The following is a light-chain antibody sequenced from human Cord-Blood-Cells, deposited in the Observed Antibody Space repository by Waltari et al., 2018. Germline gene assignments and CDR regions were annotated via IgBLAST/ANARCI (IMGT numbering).Light chain of an antibody. J-gene: IGLJ3*02. V-gene: IGLV2-23*01. CDR1: SRDVGSFNL. Sequence: QSALTQPASVSGSPGQSITISCTGTSRDVGSFNLVSWYQQHPGKAPKLMIYEASKRPSGVSNRFSGSKSDNTACLTISGLQAEDEADYYCCSYAGSSTYWVGGGGTKLTVL. CDR3: CSYAGSSTYWV. CDR2: EAS.